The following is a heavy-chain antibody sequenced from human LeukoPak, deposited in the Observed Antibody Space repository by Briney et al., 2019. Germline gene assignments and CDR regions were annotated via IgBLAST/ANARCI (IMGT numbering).Heavy chain of an antibody. CDR2: INPSGGST. Sequence: ASVTVSCTASGYTFTSYYMHWVRQAPGQGLEWMGIINPSGGSTSYAQKFQGRVTMTRDTSTSTVYMELSSLRSEDTAVYYCARDRDALPAAMLTSFDYWGQGTLVTVSS. D-gene: IGHD2-2*01. CDR1: GYTFTSYY. J-gene: IGHJ4*02. V-gene: IGHV1-46*01. CDR3: ARDRDALPAAMLTSFDY.